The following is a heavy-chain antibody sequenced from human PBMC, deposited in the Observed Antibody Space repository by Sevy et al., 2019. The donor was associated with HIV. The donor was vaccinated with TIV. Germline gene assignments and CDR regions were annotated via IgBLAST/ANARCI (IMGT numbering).Heavy chain of an antibody. J-gene: IGHJ6*02. D-gene: IGHD6-6*01. V-gene: IGHV3-30*02. CDR1: GFTFSSYG. Sequence: GGSLRLSCAASGFTFSSYGMHWLRQAPGKGLEWVALIWYDGSNKYYADSVKGRFTISRDNSKNTFHLQMSSLRLEDTGVYYCARGLAALPGYYYGMDVWGQRTTVTVSS. CDR3: ARGLAALPGYYYGMDV. CDR2: IWYDGSNK.